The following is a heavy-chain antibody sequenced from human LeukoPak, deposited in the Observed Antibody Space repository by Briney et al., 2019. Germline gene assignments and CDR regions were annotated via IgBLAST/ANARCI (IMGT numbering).Heavy chain of an antibody. CDR1: GASFNSDDQY. V-gene: IGHV4-31*03. Sequence: PSETLSLTCTVSGASFNSDDQYWNWIRRSPGKGLEWIRSIHPSGMLYNNPSLESRVTMSRDTSKNQFSLNLNSVTAADTAVYFCSRGLDSRKLGYWGQGILVTVSS. CDR3: SRGLDSRKLGY. J-gene: IGHJ4*02. CDR2: IHPSGML. D-gene: IGHD3-22*01.